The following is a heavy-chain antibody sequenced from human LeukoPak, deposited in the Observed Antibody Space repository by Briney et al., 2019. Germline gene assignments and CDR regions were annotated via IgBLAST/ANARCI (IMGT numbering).Heavy chain of an antibody. Sequence: GASVKVSCKASGYIFTSHGLSWVRQAPGQGLEWMGWINIYKGNTNYAQKFQGRVTMTTDTSTSTAYMELRSLRSDDTAVYYCARNSSGWFGYSDLWGRGTLVTVSS. J-gene: IGHJ2*01. CDR1: GYIFTSHG. CDR3: ARNSSGWFGYSDL. CDR2: INIYKGNT. V-gene: IGHV1-18*01. D-gene: IGHD6-13*01.